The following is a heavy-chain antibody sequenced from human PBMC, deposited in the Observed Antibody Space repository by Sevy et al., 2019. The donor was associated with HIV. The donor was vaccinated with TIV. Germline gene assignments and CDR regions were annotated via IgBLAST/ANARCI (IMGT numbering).Heavy chain of an antibody. J-gene: IGHJ4*02. CDR2: ISNSGSSV. Sequence: GGSLRLSCAASGFSFSSYEMNWVRQAPGKGLEWLSYISNSGSSVYYSDSVRGRFTISRDNSKNTLDLQLNSLTAEDTAVYYCARADCGGDCYLVFDYRGQGTLVTVSS. D-gene: IGHD2-21*01. CDR1: GFSFSSYE. V-gene: IGHV3-48*03. CDR3: ARADCGGDCYLVFDY.